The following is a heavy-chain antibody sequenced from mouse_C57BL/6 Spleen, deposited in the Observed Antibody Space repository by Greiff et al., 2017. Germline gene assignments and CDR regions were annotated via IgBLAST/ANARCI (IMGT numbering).Heavy chain of an antibody. CDR1: GFTFSDYY. CDR3: AREGSGSYYFDY. CDR2: INYDGSST. J-gene: IGHJ2*01. V-gene: IGHV5-16*01. Sequence: EVKVVESEGGLVQPGSSMKLSCTASGFTFSDYYMAWVRQVPEKGLEWVANINYDGSSTYYLDSLKSRFIISRDNAKNILYLQMSSLKSEDTATYYCAREGSGSYYFDYWGQGTTLTVSS. D-gene: IGHD3-2*02.